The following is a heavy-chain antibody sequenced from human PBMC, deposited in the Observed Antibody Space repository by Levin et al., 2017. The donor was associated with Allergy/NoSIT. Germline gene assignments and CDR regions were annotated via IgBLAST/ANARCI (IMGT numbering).Heavy chain of an antibody. D-gene: IGHD3-3*01. CDR3: ARDRNDYDFWSGNSPDY. J-gene: IGHJ4*02. Sequence: ASVKVSCKASGYTFTSYGISWVRQAPGQGLEWMGWISAYNGNTNYAQKLQGRVTMTTDTSTSTAYMELRSLRSDDTAVYYCARDRNDYDFWSGNSPDYWGQGTLVTVSS. CDR1: GYTFTSYG. V-gene: IGHV1-18*01. CDR2: ISAYNGNT.